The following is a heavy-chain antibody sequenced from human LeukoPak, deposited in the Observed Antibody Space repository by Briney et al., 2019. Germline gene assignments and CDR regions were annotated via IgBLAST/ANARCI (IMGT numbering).Heavy chain of an antibody. D-gene: IGHD2/OR15-2a*01. CDR3: ASVRNTLQFDY. CDR2: ISSSGSAM. J-gene: IGHJ4*02. V-gene: IGHV3-48*01. CDR1: GFTFSTYN. Sequence: GGSLRLSCEASGFTFSTYNMNWVRQAPGKGLEWVSYISSSGSAMYYTDSVKGRFTISRDNAKNSLYLQMNSLRAEDTAVYYCASVRNTLQFDYWGQGTLVTVSS.